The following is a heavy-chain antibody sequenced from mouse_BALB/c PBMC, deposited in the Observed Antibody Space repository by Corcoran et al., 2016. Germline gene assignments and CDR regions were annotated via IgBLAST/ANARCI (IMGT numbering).Heavy chain of an antibody. CDR2: INTYTGEP. J-gene: IGHJ1*01. Sequence: QIQLVQSGPELKKPGETVKISCKVSGYTFTYYGMNWVKQAPGKGLKWMGWINTYTGEPTYADDFKGRFAFSLETSASTAYLQINNLKNEDTATYFCARSITTDCYFDVWGAGTTVTVS. D-gene: IGHD1-1*01. CDR3: ARSITTDCYFDV. CDR1: GYTFTYYG. V-gene: IGHV9-3-1*01.